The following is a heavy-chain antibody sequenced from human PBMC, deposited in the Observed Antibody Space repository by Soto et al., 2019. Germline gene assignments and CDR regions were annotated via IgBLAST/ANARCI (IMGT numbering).Heavy chain of an antibody. Sequence: EVQLLESGGGLVQPGGSLRLSCAASGFTFSSYAMSWVRQAPGKGLEWVSAISGSGGSTYYADSVKGRFTIVRDNFKSTLYLQMSSLRAKDTAVYTCAKEGESTGTGGDYCGIDVWGQGTTVTVSS. J-gene: IGHJ6*02. CDR1: GFTFSSYA. CDR3: AKEGESTGTGGDYCGIDV. D-gene: IGHD1-1*01. V-gene: IGHV3-23*01. CDR2: ISGSGGST.